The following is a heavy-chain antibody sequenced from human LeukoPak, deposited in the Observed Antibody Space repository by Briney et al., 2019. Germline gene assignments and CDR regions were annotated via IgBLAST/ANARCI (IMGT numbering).Heavy chain of an antibody. D-gene: IGHD3-10*01. J-gene: IGHJ4*02. V-gene: IGHV4-59*12. CDR3: ARANYGSGSYYNVWGLDY. CDR2: IYHSGKT. CDR1: GGSISSYY. Sequence: SETLSLTCTVSGGSISSYYWSWIRQSPGKGLEWIGYIYHSGKTYYNPSLKGRITISVDTSKNQFSLKLSSVTAADTAVYYCARANYGSGSYYNVWGLDYWGQGTLVTVSS.